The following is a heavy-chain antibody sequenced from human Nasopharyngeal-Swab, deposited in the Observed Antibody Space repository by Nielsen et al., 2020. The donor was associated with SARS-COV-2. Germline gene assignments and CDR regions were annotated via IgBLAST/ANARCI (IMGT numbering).Heavy chain of an antibody. J-gene: IGHJ4*02. Sequence: GGSLRLSCAASGFTFSRYGVHWVRQVPGKGLEWVAVLSNDGGDKYYADSVKGRFTISRDNSKNTLYLQMNSLRPEDTAVYYCAKASRGTSTRTFDYWGQGTLVTVSS. D-gene: IGHD1-1*01. CDR3: AKASRGTSTRTFDY. V-gene: IGHV3-30*18. CDR2: LSNDGGDK. CDR1: GFTFSRYG.